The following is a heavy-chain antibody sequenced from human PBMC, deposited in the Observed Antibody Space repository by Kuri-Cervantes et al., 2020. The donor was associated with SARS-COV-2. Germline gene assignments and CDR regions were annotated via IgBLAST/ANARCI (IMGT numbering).Heavy chain of an antibody. D-gene: IGHD3-10*01. CDR1: GGSFSGYY. CDR3: AKTTMVQGVIISGWIDY. Sequence: ETLSLTCAVYGGSFSGYYWSWVRQAQGKGLEWVSAISGSGGSTYYADYVEGRFTISRDNSKNTLYLQMNSLRAENTAVYYCAKTTMVQGVIISGWIDYWGQGTLVTVSS. J-gene: IGHJ4*02. CDR2: ISGSGGST. V-gene: IGHV3-23*01.